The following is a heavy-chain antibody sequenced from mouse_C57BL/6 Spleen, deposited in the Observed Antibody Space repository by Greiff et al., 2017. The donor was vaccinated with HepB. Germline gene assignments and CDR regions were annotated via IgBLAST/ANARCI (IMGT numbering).Heavy chain of an antibody. CDR1: GYTFTSYW. V-gene: IGHV1-50*01. CDR2: IDPSDSYT. CDR3: ARKHGSSFYWYFDV. D-gene: IGHD1-1*01. Sequence: QVHVKQPGAELVKPGASVKLSCKASGYTFTSYWMQWVKQRPGQGLEWIGEIDPSDSYTNYNQKFKGKATLTVDTSSSTAYMQLSSLTSEDSAVYYCARKHGSSFYWYFDVWGTGTTVTVSS. J-gene: IGHJ1*03.